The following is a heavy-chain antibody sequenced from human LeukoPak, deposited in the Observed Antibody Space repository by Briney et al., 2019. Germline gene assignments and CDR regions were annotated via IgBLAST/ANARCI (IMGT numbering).Heavy chain of an antibody. V-gene: IGHV3-23*01. CDR2: TGSTGVST. J-gene: IGHJ4*02. CDR3: AKDPGVVPAHYFDY. D-gene: IGHD2-2*01. Sequence: MXWVRXAPGKGLEWVSATGSTGVSTFYADSVKGRFTVSRDNSKNTLSLQMNSLRAEDTAVYYCAKDPGVVPAHYFDYWGQGILVTVSS.